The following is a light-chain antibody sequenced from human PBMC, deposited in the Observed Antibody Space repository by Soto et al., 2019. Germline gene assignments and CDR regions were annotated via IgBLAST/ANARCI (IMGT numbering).Light chain of an antibody. J-gene: IGKJ5*01. Sequence: EIVLTQSPGTLSLSPGERATLSCRASQIVSSAYLAWYQQRPGQAPRLLIYAASTRATGIPDRFSGSRSGTDFTLTISRLEPEDFAVYYCQQSHNSFTFGQGTRLEIK. CDR1: QIVSSAY. CDR2: AAS. V-gene: IGKV3-20*01. CDR3: QQSHNSFT.